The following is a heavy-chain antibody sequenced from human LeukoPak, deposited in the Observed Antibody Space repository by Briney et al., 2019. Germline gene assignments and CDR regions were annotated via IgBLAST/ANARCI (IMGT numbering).Heavy chain of an antibody. D-gene: IGHD2-2*03. Sequence: ASVKVSCKASGYTFTGYYMHWVRQAPGQGLEWMGWINPNSGGTNYAQKFQVRVTMTRDTSISTAYMELSRLRSDDTAVYYCAILPGYCSSTSCYAKGGFDYWGQGTLVTVSS. J-gene: IGHJ4*02. V-gene: IGHV1-2*02. CDR2: INPNSGGT. CDR1: GYTFTGYY. CDR3: AILPGYCSSTSCYAKGGFDY.